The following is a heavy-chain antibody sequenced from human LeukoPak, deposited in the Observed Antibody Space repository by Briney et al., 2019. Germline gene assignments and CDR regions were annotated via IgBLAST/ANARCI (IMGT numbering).Heavy chain of an antibody. V-gene: IGHV3-23*01. CDR2: ISGSGGST. Sequence: AGGSLRLSCAASGFTFSSYAMSWVRQAPGKGLEWVSAISGSGGSTYYADSVKGRFTISRDNSKNTLYLQMNSLRAEDTAVYYCAKESGRGYYSSGPVYYFDYWGQGTLVTVSS. CDR1: GFTFSSYA. J-gene: IGHJ4*02. CDR3: AKESGRGYYSSGPVYYFDY. D-gene: IGHD3-22*01.